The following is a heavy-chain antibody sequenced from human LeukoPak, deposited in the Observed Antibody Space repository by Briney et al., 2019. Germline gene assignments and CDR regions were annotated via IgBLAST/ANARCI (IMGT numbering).Heavy chain of an antibody. V-gene: IGHV1-2*02. CDR3: ARVYLSVTGHFDY. D-gene: IGHD2-21*02. CDR1: GGTFSSYA. Sequence: ASVKVSCKASGGTFSSYAISWVRQAPGQGLEWMGWINPNSGGTNYAQKFQGRVTMTRDTSISTAYMELSRLRSDDTAVYYCARVYLSVTGHFDYWGQGTLVTVSS. J-gene: IGHJ4*02. CDR2: INPNSGGT.